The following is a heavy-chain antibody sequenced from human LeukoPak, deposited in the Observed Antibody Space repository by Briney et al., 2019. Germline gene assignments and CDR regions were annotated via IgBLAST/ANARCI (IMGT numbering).Heavy chain of an antibody. CDR2: ISGSGGST. D-gene: IGHD3-3*01. V-gene: IGHV3-23*01. J-gene: IGHJ4*02. CDR3: AKAHYDFWSGYFDY. Sequence: GGPLRLSCAASGFTFSSYAMSWVRQAPGKGLEWVSAISGSGGSTYYADSVKGRFTISRDNSKNTLYLQMNSLRAEDTAVYYCAKAHYDFWSGYFDYWGQGTLVTVSS. CDR1: GFTFSSYA.